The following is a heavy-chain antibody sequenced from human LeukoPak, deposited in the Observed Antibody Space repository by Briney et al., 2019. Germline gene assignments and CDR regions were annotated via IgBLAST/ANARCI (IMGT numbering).Heavy chain of an antibody. Sequence: ASVEVSCKASGYSFTSYDIYWVRLTTGQGLEWMGWINPNSGNTGYARKFQDRVTITRDTSINTAYMDLTDLRYQDTAVYYCARGLGYWFDPWGQGTLVTVSS. CDR3: ARGLGYWFDP. CDR2: INPNSGNT. D-gene: IGHD7-27*01. V-gene: IGHV1-8*01. CDR1: GYSFTSYD. J-gene: IGHJ5*02.